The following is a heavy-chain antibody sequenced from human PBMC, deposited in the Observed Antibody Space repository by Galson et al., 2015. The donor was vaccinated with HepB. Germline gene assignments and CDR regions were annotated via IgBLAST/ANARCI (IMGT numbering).Heavy chain of an antibody. CDR3: AGTGYSSSWYGSGWFDP. CDR1: GFTFSSYA. J-gene: IGHJ5*02. CDR2: ISYDGSNK. V-gene: IGHV3-30*04. Sequence: SLRLSCAASGFTFSSYAMHWVRQAPGKGLEWVAVISYDGSNKYYADSVKGRFTISRDNSKNTLYLQMNSLRAEDTAVYYCAGTGYSSSWYGSGWFDPWGQGTLVTVSS. D-gene: IGHD6-13*01.